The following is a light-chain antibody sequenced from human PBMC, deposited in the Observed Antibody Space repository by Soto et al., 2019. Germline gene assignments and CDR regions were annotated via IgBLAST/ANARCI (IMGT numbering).Light chain of an antibody. V-gene: IGKV1-27*01. Sequence: DIQMTQSPSSLSASVGDRVTITCRASQSISSYLNWYQQKPGRVPKLLIYAASTLQSGVPSRFSGSGSGTDFTRAIITLTPNHVPTCECQRFNNYPSTFGQGTNV. CDR2: AAS. CDR3: QRFNNYPST. J-gene: IGKJ1*01. CDR1: QSISSY.